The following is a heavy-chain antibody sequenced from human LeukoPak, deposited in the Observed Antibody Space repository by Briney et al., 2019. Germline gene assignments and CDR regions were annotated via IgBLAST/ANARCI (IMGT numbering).Heavy chain of an antibody. Sequence: ASVKISCKVSGYTFTDYYMNWGQQAPRKGLECMGLVDPEDGETIYAEKFQGRGTITADTSTDTAYMELSSLRSEDTAVYYCAIDDYWRRGTLVTVST. CDR3: AIDDY. J-gene: IGHJ4*02. CDR1: GYTFTDYY. V-gene: IGHV1-69-2*01. CDR2: VDPEDGET.